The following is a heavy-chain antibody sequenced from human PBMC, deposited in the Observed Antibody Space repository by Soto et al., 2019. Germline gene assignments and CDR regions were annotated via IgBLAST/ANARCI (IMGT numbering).Heavy chain of an antibody. J-gene: IGHJ6*03. V-gene: IGHV3-33*01. CDR3: ARASVAAGFYYMDV. D-gene: IGHD6-13*01. CDR2: IWYDGSNK. CDR1: GFTFSSYG. Sequence: GGSLRLSCAASGFTFSSYGMHWVRQAPGKGLEWVAVIWYDGSNKYYADSVKGRFTISRDNSKNTLYLQMNSLRAEDTAVYYCARASVAAGFYYMDVWGKGTTVTVSS.